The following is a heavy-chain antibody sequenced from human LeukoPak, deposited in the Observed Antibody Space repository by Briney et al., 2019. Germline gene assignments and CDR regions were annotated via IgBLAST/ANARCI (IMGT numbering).Heavy chain of an antibody. J-gene: IGHJ6*02. CDR3: ERDVSRRIGMDV. V-gene: IGHV3-21*01. Sequence: PGGSLRLSCLASGFSFNSYTMNWVREAPGKGLEWVSTISPVSSYTWYAESVKGRFTISRDNPKNSLYLQMDSLRAEDTAVYYCERDVSRRIGMDVWGQGTTVTVSS. D-gene: IGHD2/OR15-2a*01. CDR1: GFSFNSYT. CDR2: ISPVSSYT.